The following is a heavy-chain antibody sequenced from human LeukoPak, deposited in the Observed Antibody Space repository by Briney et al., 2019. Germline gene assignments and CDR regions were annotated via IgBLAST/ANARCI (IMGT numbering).Heavy chain of an antibody. V-gene: IGHV3-23*01. CDR3: ARDGFDAFDI. D-gene: IGHD5-12*01. Sequence: GGSLRLSCAASGFTFTSYSMNWVRQAPGKGLEWVSTISGGGGSTYYADSVKGRFTISRDNSKNTLYLQVNSLRAEDTAVYYCARDGFDAFDIWGQGTMVTVSS. CDR1: GFTFTSYS. CDR2: ISGGGGST. J-gene: IGHJ3*02.